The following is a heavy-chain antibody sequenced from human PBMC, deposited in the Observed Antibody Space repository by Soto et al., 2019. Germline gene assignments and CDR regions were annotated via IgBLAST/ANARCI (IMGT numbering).Heavy chain of an antibody. Sequence: QVRLVQAGAEVKKPWASVNVSCKASRYTFSRYGIHRVRQAPGQRLEWMGRIDAGNGDTKYSQKFQGRFSITRDTSASTAYMELSRLRSEDTAVYYGAGDAYCRTLNCCGWVACWGQGTLVTVSS. CDR3: AGDAYCRTLNCCGWVAC. J-gene: IGHJ4*02. CDR1: RYTFSRYG. V-gene: IGHV1-3*01. CDR2: IDAGNGDT. D-gene: IGHD2-2*01.